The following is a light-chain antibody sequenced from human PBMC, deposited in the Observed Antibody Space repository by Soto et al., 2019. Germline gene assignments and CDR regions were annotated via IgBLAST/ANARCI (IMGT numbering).Light chain of an antibody. CDR3: QVWGSGGVV. Sequence: SYELTQPPSVSVAPGKTARITCGGNNIGSKSVHWYQQKPGQAPVLVIYYDSDRPSGIPERFSGSNSGNTATLTISRVEAGDEADYYCQVWGSGGVVFGGGTKVTVL. CDR2: YDS. V-gene: IGLV3-21*04. J-gene: IGLJ2*01. CDR1: NIGSKS.